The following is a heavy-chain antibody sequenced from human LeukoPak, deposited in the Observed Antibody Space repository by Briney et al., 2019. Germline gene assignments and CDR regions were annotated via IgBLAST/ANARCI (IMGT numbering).Heavy chain of an antibody. CDR2: ISSSSSYI. CDR1: GFTFSSYS. J-gene: IGHJ4*02. Sequence: PGGSLRLSCAASGFTFSSYSMNWVRQAPGKGLEWVSSISSSSSYIYYADSVKGRFTISRDNAKNSLYLQMNSLRAEDTAVYYCAKDLNLVRGVIITKRRGDYFDYWGQGTLVTVSS. D-gene: IGHD3-10*01. V-gene: IGHV3-21*01. CDR3: AKDLNLVRGVIITKRRGDYFDY.